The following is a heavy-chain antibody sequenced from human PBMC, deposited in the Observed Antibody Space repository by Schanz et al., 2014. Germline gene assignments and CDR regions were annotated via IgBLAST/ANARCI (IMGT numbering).Heavy chain of an antibody. CDR3: ARDGGRDGYNLAFDV. J-gene: IGHJ3*01. CDR2: MYINSGST. D-gene: IGHD5-12*01. CDR1: GFTVNTNC. Sequence: EVQLVESGGGLIQPGGSLRLSCAVSGFTVNTNCMSWVRQAPGKGLEWISSMYINSGSTQYADSVKGRFIISRDSSKNTLFLQMNSLRAEDTAVYFCARDGGRDGYNLAFDVWGQGTLVTVSS. V-gene: IGHV3-53*01.